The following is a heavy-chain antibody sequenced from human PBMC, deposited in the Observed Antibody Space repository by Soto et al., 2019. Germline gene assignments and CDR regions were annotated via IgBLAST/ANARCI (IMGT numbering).Heavy chain of an antibody. D-gene: IGHD2-8*01. CDR1: GGTFSSYA. CDR2: IIPIFGTA. CDR3: ATLMVYAGVYCYYYGMDV. V-gene: IGHV1-69*13. Sequence: SVKVSCKASGGTFSSYAISWVRQAPGQGLEWMGGIIPIFGTANYAQKFQGRVTITADESTSTAYMELSSLRSEDTAVYYCATLMVYAGVYCYYYGMDVWGQGTTVTVSS. J-gene: IGHJ6*02.